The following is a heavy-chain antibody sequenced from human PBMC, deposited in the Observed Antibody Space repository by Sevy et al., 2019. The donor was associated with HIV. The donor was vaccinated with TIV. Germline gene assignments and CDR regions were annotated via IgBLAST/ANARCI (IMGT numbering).Heavy chain of an antibody. CDR3: ARHGGLVDRAFDY. Sequence: SETLSLTCTVSGGSISSSSYDWGWIRQPPGKGLEWIASIFYSGTTYYNPSLKSRVTISVDTSKNQFSLNLNSVTAADTALYYCARHGGLVDRAFDYWGQGTLVTVSS. V-gene: IGHV4-39*01. D-gene: IGHD3-10*01. J-gene: IGHJ4*02. CDR2: IFYSGTT. CDR1: GGSISSSSYD.